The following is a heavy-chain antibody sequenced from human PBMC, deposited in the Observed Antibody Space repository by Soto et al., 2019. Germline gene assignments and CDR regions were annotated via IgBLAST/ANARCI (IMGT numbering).Heavy chain of an antibody. CDR1: GGSFSGYY. D-gene: IGHD6-6*01. CDR2: INYSGST. V-gene: IGHV4-34*01. CDR3: ARAFISSPSPGLNWFDP. J-gene: IGHJ5*02. Sequence: SETLSLTCAVFGGSFSGYYWNWIRQPPGKGLEWIGTINYSGSTNYNPSLKNRVTISVDTSKNQFSLKLSSVTAADTAVYYCARAFISSPSPGLNWFDPWGQGPLVTLSP.